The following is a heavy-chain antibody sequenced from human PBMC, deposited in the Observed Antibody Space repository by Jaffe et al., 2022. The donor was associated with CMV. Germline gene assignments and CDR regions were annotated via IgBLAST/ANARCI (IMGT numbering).Heavy chain of an antibody. CDR2: IKQDGSEK. J-gene: IGHJ3*02. CDR1: GFTFSSYW. V-gene: IGHV3-7*03. D-gene: IGHD3-22*01. Sequence: EVQLVESGGGLVQPGGSLRLSCAASGFTFSSYWMSWVRQAPGKGLEWVANIKQDGSEKYYVDSVKGRFTISRDNAKNSLYLQMNSLRAEDTAVYYCAREYYYDSSGFDIWGQGTMVTVSS. CDR3: AREYYYDSSGFDI.